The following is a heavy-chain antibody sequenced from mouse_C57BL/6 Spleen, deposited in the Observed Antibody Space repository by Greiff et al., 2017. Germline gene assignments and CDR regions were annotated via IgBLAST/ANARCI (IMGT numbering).Heavy chain of an antibody. CDR1: GYSFTDYK. D-gene: IGHD2-5*01. CDR2: INPNYGTT. Sequence: VQLQQPGPELVKPGASVKISCKASGYSFTDYKMNWVKQRNGQGLEWIGDINPNYGTTSYNEKFKGKATLTVDKSSSTAYMQLNSLTAEDSAVYYCARSSVTTGFDYWGQGTTLTVSS. V-gene: IGHV1-39*01. J-gene: IGHJ2*01. CDR3: ARSSVTTGFDY.